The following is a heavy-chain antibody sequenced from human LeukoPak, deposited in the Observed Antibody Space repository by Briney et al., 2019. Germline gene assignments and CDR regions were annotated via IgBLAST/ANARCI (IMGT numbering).Heavy chain of an antibody. D-gene: IGHD7-27*01. V-gene: IGHV3-9*03. CDR1: GFTFDDYA. CDR3: AKATPSGVSWGNYYFDY. CDR2: ISWNSGSI. Sequence: GRSLRLSCAASGFTFDDYAMHWVRQAPGKGLEWVSGISWNSGSIGYAGSVKGRFTISRDNAKNSLYLQMNSLRAEDMALYYCAKATPSGVSWGNYYFDYWGQGTLVTVSS. J-gene: IGHJ4*02.